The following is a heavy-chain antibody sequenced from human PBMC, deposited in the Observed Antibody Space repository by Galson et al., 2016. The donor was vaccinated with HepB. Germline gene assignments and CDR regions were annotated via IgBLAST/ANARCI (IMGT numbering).Heavy chain of an antibody. CDR2: ISGSGDKT. V-gene: IGHV3-23*01. CDR1: KFTFSTCA. D-gene: IGHD5-24*01. CDR3: VRELWSWLNRFHGMDV. J-gene: IGHJ6*02. Sequence: SLRLSCAASKFTFSTCAMSWVRQAPGKGLEWVSTISGSGDKTFHAESVKGQFTISRDNARKSLYLQMNSLRVEDTAVYYCVRELWSWLNRFHGMDVWGQGTTVTVSS.